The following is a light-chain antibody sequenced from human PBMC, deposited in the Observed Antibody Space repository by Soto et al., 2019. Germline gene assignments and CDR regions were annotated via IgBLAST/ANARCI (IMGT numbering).Light chain of an antibody. J-gene: IGLJ2*01. CDR2: SNN. CDR1: SSNIGSNT. V-gene: IGLV1-44*01. Sequence: QSVLTQPPSASGTPGQRVTISCSGSSSNIGSNTVNWYQQLPGTAPKLLIYSNNQRPSGVPDRFSGSKSGNTASLTVSGLQAEDEADYYCSSYAGSVVFGGGTKLTVL. CDR3: SSYAGSVV.